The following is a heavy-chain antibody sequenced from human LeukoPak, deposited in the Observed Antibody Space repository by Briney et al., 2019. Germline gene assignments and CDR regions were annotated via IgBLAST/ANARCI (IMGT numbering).Heavy chain of an antibody. Sequence: SETLSLTCTVSGGSVSSGGYYWSWIRQHPGKGLEWIVYIYYSSSTYYNPSLKSRVTISVDTSKNQFSLKLSSVTDADTAVYYCARGEVPADLGNWFDPWGQGTLVTVSS. CDR1: GGSVSSGGYY. D-gene: IGHD2-2*01. CDR3: ARGEVPADLGNWFDP. CDR2: IYYSSST. J-gene: IGHJ5*02. V-gene: IGHV4-31*03.